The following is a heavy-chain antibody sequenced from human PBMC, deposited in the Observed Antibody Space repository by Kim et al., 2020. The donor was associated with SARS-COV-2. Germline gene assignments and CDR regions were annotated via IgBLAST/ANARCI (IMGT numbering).Heavy chain of an antibody. D-gene: IGHD3-22*01. V-gene: IGHV3-30*18. CDR3: AKHLTDYYDSSGLGY. J-gene: IGHJ4*01. Sequence: GGSLRLSCAASGFTFSSYGMHWVRQAPGKGLDWVAVISFDGSNKYYADSVRGRFSISRDNSKNTLYLQMNSLRAEDTAVYYCAKHLTDYYDSSGLGYWG. CDR2: ISFDGSNK. CDR1: GFTFSSYG.